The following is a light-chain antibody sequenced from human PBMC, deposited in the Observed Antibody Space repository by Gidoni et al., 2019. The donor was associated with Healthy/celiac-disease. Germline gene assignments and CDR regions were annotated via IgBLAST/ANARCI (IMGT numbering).Light chain of an antibody. Sequence: QSVLTQPPSVSGAPGQRVTISCTGISSNIGSGYDVHWYQQLPGTAPKLLIYGNSNRPSGFPDRFSASKSGTSASLAITGLKAEDEADYYCQSYDSSLSVVFGGGTKLTVL. V-gene: IGLV1-40*01. J-gene: IGLJ2*01. CDR1: SSNIGSGYD. CDR2: GNS. CDR3: QSYDSSLSVV.